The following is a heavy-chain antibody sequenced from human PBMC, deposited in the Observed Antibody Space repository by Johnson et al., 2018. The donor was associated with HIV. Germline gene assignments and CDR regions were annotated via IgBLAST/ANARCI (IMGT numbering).Heavy chain of an antibody. J-gene: IGHJ3*02. CDR2: IKQDGSEK. CDR3: AIVSGWYEKGAFDI. V-gene: IGHV3-7*01. Sequence: VQLVESGGGVVQPGGSLRLSCGASGFTFSVYGMHWVRQAPGNGLEWVANIKQDGSEKYYVDSVKGRFTISRDNAKNSLYLQMNSLRAEDTAVYYCAIVSGWYEKGAFDIWGQGTMVTVSS. D-gene: IGHD6-19*01. CDR1: GFTFSVYG.